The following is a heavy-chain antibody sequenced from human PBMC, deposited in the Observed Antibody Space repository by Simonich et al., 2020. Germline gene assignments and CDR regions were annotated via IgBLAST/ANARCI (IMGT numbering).Heavy chain of an antibody. J-gene: IGHJ3*02. D-gene: IGHD3-22*01. CDR3: AKDLGERITMIVVVIDAFDI. CDR1: GFTFSSYA. CDR2: IRGRGGST. V-gene: IGHV3-23*01. Sequence: GGGLVQPGGSLRLSCAASGFTFSSYAMSWVRQAPGRGLEWVSAIRGRGGSTYYADSVKGRCTISRDNSKNTLYLQMNSLRAEDTAVYYCAKDLGERITMIVVVIDAFDIWGQGTMVTVSS.